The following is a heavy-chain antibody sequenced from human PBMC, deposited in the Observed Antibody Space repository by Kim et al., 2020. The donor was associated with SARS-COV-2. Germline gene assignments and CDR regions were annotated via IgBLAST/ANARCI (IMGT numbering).Heavy chain of an antibody. CDR2: ISAYNGNT. J-gene: IGHJ6*02. D-gene: IGHD1-26*01. V-gene: IGHV1-18*04. Sequence: ASVKVSCKASGYTFTTYGISWVRQAPGQGLEWMGWISAYNGNTNYAQKLQGRVTMTTDTSTSTAYMELRSLRSYDTAVYYCARNRSIVGATYYYYYGMDVWGQGTTVTVSS. CDR3: ARNRSIVGATYYYYYGMDV. CDR1: GYTFTTYG.